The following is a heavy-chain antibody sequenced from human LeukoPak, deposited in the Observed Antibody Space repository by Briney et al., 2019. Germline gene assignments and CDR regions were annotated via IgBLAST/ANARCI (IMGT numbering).Heavy chain of an antibody. V-gene: IGHV4-34*01. CDR1: GGSFSGYY. J-gene: IGHJ4*02. Sequence: SETLSLTCAVYGGSFSGYYWSWIRQPPGKGLEWIGEINHSGSTNYDPSLKSRVTISVDTSKNQFSLKLSSVTAADTAVYFCARGVGYDDTLGSYYGFFDHWSQGTLVTVSS. D-gene: IGHD3-22*01. CDR3: ARGVGYDDTLGSYYGFFDH. CDR2: INHSGST.